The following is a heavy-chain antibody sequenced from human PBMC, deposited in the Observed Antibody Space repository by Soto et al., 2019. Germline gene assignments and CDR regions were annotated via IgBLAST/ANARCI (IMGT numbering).Heavy chain of an antibody. Sequence: GGSLRLSCATSGFTFSSFTMNWVRQAPGKGLVWVSRINSDGSSTSYADSVKGRFTISRDNAKNTLYLQMNSLRAEDTAVYYCARDYYDSQPVYWGQGTLVTVSS. CDR3: ARDYYDSQPVY. J-gene: IGHJ4*02. CDR2: INSDGSST. D-gene: IGHD3-22*01. V-gene: IGHV3-74*01. CDR1: GFTFSSFT.